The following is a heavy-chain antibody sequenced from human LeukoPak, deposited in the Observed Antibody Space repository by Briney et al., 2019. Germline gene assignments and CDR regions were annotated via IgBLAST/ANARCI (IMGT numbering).Heavy chain of an antibody. V-gene: IGHV3-15*01. J-gene: IGHJ4*02. CDR2: IKSKTEGGTT. Sequence: GGSLRLSCAASGFTFGSAWMSWVRQAPGKGLEWVGRIKSKTEGGTTDYAAPVKGRFTISSDDSKNTLYLQMNSLKIEDTAVYFCTAVRWSGAFDFWGQGTLVTVSS. D-gene: IGHD3-10*01. CDR1: GFTFGSAW. CDR3: TAVRWSGAFDF.